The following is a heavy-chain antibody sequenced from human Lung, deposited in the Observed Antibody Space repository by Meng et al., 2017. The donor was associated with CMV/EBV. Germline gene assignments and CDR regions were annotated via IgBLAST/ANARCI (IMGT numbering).Heavy chain of an antibody. Sequence: ASVKVSXKASGYTFTSYDIKWVRQATGQGLEWMGWMNPNSGNTGYAQNFQGRVTMTRNTSISTVYMELSGLRSEDTAVYYCARRRGGSSWGDFDYWGQGTLVTVSS. J-gene: IGHJ4*02. V-gene: IGHV1-8*01. D-gene: IGHD6-6*01. CDR1: GYTFTSYD. CDR2: MNPNSGNT. CDR3: ARRRGGSSWGDFDY.